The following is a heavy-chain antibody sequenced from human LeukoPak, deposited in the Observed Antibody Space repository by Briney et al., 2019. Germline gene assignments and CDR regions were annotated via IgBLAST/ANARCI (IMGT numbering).Heavy chain of an antibody. V-gene: IGHV3-23*01. CDR2: IFPSGGEI. CDR1: GITLSKFA. D-gene: IGHD1-26*01. CDR3: ATYRLLDEPSEY. Sequence: PGGSLRLSCSASGITLSKFAINWVRQAPGKGLEWVSVIFPSGGEIHYADSVKGRFTISRDNSKSTVSLQMSSLRAEDTAIYYCATYRLLDEPSEYWGQGTLVTVSS. J-gene: IGHJ4*02.